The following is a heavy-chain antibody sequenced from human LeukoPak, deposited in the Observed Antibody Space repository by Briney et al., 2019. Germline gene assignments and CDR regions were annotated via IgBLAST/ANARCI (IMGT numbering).Heavy chain of an antibody. V-gene: IGHV4-38-2*01. Sequence: SETLPLTCAVSGYSISSGYYWGWIRQPPGKGLEWIGSIYHSGSTYYNPSLKSRVTISVDTSKNQFSLKLSSVTAADTAVYYRASLYGDYGPGGFDYWGQGTLVTVSS. CDR1: GYSISSGYY. CDR3: ASLYGDYGPGGFDY. CDR2: IYHSGST. J-gene: IGHJ4*02. D-gene: IGHD4-17*01.